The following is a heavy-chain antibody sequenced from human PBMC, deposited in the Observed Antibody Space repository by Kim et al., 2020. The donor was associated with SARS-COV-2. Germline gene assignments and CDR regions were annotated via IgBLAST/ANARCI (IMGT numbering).Heavy chain of an antibody. D-gene: IGHD7-27*01. CDR3: AKGAGGGNLALGN. Sequence: YSQKFQGRVTISRDTSASTAYMELSSLRPEDTAVYYCAKGAGGGNLALGNWGQGTLVTVSS. J-gene: IGHJ4*02. V-gene: IGHV1-3*01.